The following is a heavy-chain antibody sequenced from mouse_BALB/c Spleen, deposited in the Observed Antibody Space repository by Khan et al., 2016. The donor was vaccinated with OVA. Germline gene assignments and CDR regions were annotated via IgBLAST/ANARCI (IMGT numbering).Heavy chain of an antibody. J-gene: IGHJ3*01. D-gene: IGHD2-13*01. CDR3: ARGGLPFAY. CDR2: IWSGGSP. CDR1: GFSLSSYG. V-gene: IGHV2-2*02. Sequence: QVQLQQSGPGLVQPSQSLSITCTVSGFSLSSYGVHWVRQSPGKGLEWLGVIWSGGSPDFNAAFISRLSINKDNSKCHIFLKMNSLQTTDSAIYYCARGGLPFAYWGQGTLVTVSA.